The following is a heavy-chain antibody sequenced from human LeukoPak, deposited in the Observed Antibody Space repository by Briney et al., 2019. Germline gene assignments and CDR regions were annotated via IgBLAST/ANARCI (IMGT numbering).Heavy chain of an antibody. V-gene: IGHV1-18*01. D-gene: IGHD3-10*01. CDR1: GYTFTSHG. J-gene: IGHJ3*02. CDR3: ARLRLVRGVIRAFDI. CDR2: ISTYNGNT. Sequence: ASVKVSCKASGYTFTSHGISWVRQAPGQGLEWMGWISTYNGNTNYAQKLQGRVSMTTDTSTSTAYMDLRSLRSDDTAVYYCARLRLVRGVIRAFDIWGQGTMVTVSS.